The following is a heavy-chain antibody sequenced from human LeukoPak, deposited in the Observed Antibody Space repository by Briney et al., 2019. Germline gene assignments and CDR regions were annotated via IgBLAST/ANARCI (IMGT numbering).Heavy chain of an antibody. CDR1: GYTFTGYH. CDR2: MNPNSGNT. CDR3: ARENDFWSDHDELGY. Sequence: GASVKVSCKASGYTFTGYHIHWVRQAPGQGFEWMGWMNPNSGNTGYAQKFQGRVTITRNTSISTAYMELSSLRSEDTAVYYCARENDFWSDHDELGYWGQGTLVTVSS. V-gene: IGHV1-8*03. J-gene: IGHJ4*02. D-gene: IGHD3-3*01.